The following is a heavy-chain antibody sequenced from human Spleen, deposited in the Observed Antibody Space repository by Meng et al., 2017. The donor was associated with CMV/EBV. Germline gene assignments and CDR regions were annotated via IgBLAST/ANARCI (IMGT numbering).Heavy chain of an antibody. CDR1: GYTFTSYY. CDR2: IDPTGGTR. D-gene: IGHD3-3*01. J-gene: IGHJ4*02. V-gene: IGHV1-46*01. CDR3: ARAYDFWSGPLSPLFDY. Sequence: ASVKVSCKASGYTFTSYYIHWLRQAPGQGLEWMGIIDPTGGTRTYAQKFHGRVIMTRDTSMSTVYMELSSLRSEDTAVYYCARAYDFWSGPLSPLFDYWGQGTLVTVSS.